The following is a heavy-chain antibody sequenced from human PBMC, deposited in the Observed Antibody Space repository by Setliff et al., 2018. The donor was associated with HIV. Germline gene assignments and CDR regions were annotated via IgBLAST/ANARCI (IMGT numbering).Heavy chain of an antibody. CDR1: GGSISSGGYY. D-gene: IGHD3-3*01. CDR3: ARGPFVEWFKYSVDY. Sequence: SETLSLTCTVSGGSISSGGYYWSWIRQHPGKGLEWIGCIYYSGSTYYNPSLKSRLTMSVDTSKNQFSLKLSSVIAADTAIYYCARGPFVEWFKYSVDYWGQGTLVTVSS. CDR2: IYYSGST. J-gene: IGHJ4*02. V-gene: IGHV4-31*03.